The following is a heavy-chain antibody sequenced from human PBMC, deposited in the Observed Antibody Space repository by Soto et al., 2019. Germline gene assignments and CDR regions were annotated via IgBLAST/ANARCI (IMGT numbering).Heavy chain of an antibody. Sequence: GGSLRLSCAASGFTFSSYAMSWVRQAPGKGLEWVSAISGSGGSTYYADSVKGRFTISRDNSKNTLYLQMNSLRAEDTAVYYCAKDVSSGWYLDNWFDPWGQGTLVTVSS. J-gene: IGHJ5*02. V-gene: IGHV3-23*01. CDR2: ISGSGGST. D-gene: IGHD6-19*01. CDR1: GFTFSSYA. CDR3: AKDVSSGWYLDNWFDP.